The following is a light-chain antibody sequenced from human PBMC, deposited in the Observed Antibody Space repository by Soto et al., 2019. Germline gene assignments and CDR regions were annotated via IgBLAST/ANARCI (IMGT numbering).Light chain of an antibody. J-gene: IGKJ1*01. CDR3: QERTGWPPWT. CDR1: QSVSLS. Sequence: EIVLTQSPATLSLSPGGRAPLSCRASQSVSLSLAWYQQKPGQAPRLLIYDASKRASGFPARFSGSGSGTDFTLTISSLGPEDFAVYYCQERTGWPPWTFGQGTKVDIK. CDR2: DAS. V-gene: IGKV3-11*01.